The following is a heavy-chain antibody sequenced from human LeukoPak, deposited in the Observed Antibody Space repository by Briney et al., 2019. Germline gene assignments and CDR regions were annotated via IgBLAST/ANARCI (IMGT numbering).Heavy chain of an antibody. CDR2: IKSDGRST. D-gene: IGHD5-18*01. CDR1: GFTFSTYW. V-gene: IGHV3-74*01. J-gene: IGHJ3*02. CDR3: GRPQNPEIYGYGAFDI. Sequence: GGSLRLSCAASGFTFSTYWMHWVRQAPGKGLVWVSRIKSDGRSTSYADSVKGRFTISRDNAKNTLYLQMNSLRAEDTAVYYCGRPQNPEIYGYGAFDIWGQETMVTVS.